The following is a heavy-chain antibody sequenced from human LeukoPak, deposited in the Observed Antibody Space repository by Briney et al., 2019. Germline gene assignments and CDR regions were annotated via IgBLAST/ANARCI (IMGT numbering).Heavy chain of an antibody. Sequence: PGGSLRLSCAASGFTFSSDAMSWVRQAPGKGVEWVSAIRGSGGSTYYADSVKGRFTISRDNSKNTLYLQMNSLRAEDTAVYYCAKELLWFGELLYGGYYFDYWGQGTLVTVSS. CDR3: AKELLWFGELLYGGYYFDY. V-gene: IGHV3-23*01. CDR1: GFTFSSDA. D-gene: IGHD3-10*01. J-gene: IGHJ4*02. CDR2: IRGSGGST.